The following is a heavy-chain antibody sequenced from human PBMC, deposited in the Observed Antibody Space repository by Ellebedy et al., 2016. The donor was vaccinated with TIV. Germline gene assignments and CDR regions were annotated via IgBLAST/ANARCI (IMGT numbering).Heavy chain of an antibody. V-gene: IGHV4-4*02. Sequence: MPSETLSLTCAVSGGSISISNWWCWVRQPPGKGLEWIGEIYHSGSTNYNPSLKSRVTISVAKSKNQFSLKLSSVTAADTAVYYCASSEGGYYFYFDYWGQGTLVTVSS. CDR2: IYHSGST. D-gene: IGHD3-22*01. CDR1: GGSISISNW. J-gene: IGHJ4*02. CDR3: ASSEGGYYFYFDY.